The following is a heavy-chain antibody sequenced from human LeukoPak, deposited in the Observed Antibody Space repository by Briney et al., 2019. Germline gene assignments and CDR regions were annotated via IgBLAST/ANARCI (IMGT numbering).Heavy chain of an antibody. V-gene: IGHV1-2*02. D-gene: IGHD3-16*02. CDR2: INPNSGGT. Sequence: ASVKVSCKASGYTFTGYYMHWVRQAPGQGLEWMGWINPNSGGTNYAQKFQGRVTMTRDTSISTAYMELSRLRSDDTAVYYCARDQSYGPFMITFGGVIAPSPLDYWGQGTLVTVSS. CDR1: GYTFTGYY. CDR3: ARDQSYGPFMITFGGVIAPSPLDY. J-gene: IGHJ4*02.